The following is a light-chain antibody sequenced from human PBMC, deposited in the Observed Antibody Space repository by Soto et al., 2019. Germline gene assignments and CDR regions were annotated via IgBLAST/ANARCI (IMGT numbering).Light chain of an antibody. V-gene: IGLV1-44*01. CDR1: SSNIGSHT. CDR3: SAWDDSLNGVV. CDR2: SNT. Sequence: QSVLTQPPSAPGTPGQTIAISCSGGSSNIGSHTVNWYQQLPGTAPRLLIYSNTQRPSGVPDRFSGSKSGTSASLAISGLQSEYEGDYYCSAWDDSLNGVVFGGGTKHTVL. J-gene: IGLJ2*01.